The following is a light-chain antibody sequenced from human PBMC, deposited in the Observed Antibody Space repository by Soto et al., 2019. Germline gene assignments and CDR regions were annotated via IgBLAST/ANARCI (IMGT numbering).Light chain of an antibody. V-gene: IGKV1-16*02. J-gene: IGKJ2*01. CDR3: QQYDSFPRT. CDR1: QVISKY. CDR2: ATS. Sequence: DIQMTQSPSSLSASVGDRVTIACRASQVISKYVAWFQQRPGEAPKSLIYATSRLQSGVPSKFSGSGSVTDFTLTISSLQPEDFATYYCQQYDSFPRTFGQGTKLE.